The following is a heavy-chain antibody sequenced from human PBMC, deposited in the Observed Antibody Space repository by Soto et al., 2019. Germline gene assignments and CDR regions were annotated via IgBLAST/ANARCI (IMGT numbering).Heavy chain of an antibody. V-gene: IGHV3-30*03. CDR2: LSFDASKK. CDR1: GFNFSAYG. Sequence: GGSLSLSCAASGFNFSAYGMHWVRQAPGTGLELVALLSFDASKKYYADSVKGRFAISRDTSRNTLYLQMNSLRVEDTAVYYCRVGVADWGQGT. D-gene: IGHD1-26*01. CDR3: RVGVAD. J-gene: IGHJ4*02.